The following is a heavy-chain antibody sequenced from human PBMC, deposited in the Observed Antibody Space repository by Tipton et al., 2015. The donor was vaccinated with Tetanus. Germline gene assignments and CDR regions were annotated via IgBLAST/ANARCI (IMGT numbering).Heavy chain of an antibody. J-gene: IGHJ6*02. V-gene: IGHV4-34*01. CDR2: INHSGST. CDR1: GGSFSGYY. D-gene: IGHD4-11*01. Sequence: TLSLTCAVYGGSFSGYYWSRIRQPPGKGLEWIGEINHSGSTNYNPSLKSRVTISVDTSKNQFSLKLSSVTAADTAVYYCARGDYSITNSMDVWGQGTTVTVSS. CDR3: ARGDYSITNSMDV.